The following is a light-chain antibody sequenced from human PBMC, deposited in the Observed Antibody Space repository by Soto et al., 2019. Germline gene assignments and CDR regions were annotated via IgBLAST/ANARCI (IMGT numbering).Light chain of an antibody. CDR1: QSVSNN. CDR3: QKSSNWPRGT. J-gene: IGKJ5*01. CDR2: GAS. Sequence: EIVLPQSPGTLSLSPGARSTLSGRARQSVSNNYLAWYQQKPGQAPRLLIYGASNRATGIPARFSGSGSGTDFTLTIRSLEPEDLAVYYCQKSSNWPRGTFGQGTRLEIK. V-gene: IGKV3-11*01.